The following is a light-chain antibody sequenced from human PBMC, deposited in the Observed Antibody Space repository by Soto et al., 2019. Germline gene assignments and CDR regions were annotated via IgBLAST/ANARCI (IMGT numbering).Light chain of an antibody. V-gene: IGKV1-5*03. J-gene: IGKJ2*01. CDR2: KAS. CDR1: QSISSW. CDR3: HQYNSYSPFT. Sequence: DLQMTQSPSTLSASVGDRVTITCRASQSISSWLAWYQQKPGKAPKLLIYKASSLESGVPSRFSGSGSGTEFTLTISSLQPDDFATYYCHQYNSYSPFTFGQGTKLEI.